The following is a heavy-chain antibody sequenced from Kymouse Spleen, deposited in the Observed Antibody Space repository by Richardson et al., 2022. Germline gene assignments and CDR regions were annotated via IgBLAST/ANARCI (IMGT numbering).Heavy chain of an antibody. D-gene: IGHD6-19*01. CDR2: IKQDGSEK. CDR3: ARDAAVAAPYYYYGMDV. J-gene: IGHJ6*02. CDR1: GFTFSSYW. V-gene: IGHV3-7*01. Sequence: EVQLVESGGGLVQPGGSLRLSCAASGFTFSSYWMSWVRQAPGKGLEWVANIKQDGSEKYYVDSVKGRFTISRDNAKNSLYLQMNSLRAEDTAVYYCARDAAVAAPYYYYGMDVWGQGTTVTVSS.